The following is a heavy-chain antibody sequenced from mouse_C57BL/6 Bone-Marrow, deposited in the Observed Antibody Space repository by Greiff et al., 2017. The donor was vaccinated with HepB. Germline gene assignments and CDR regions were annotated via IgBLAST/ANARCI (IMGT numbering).Heavy chain of an antibody. J-gene: IGHJ1*03. Sequence: QVQLQQSGTELVKPGASVKLSCKASGYTFTSYWMHWVKQRPGQGLEWIGNINPSNGGTNYNQKFKGKATLTVDTSSSTAYMQLSSLTSEDSAVYYCARGGITTVVAKYFDVWGTGTTVTVSS. CDR2: INPSNGGT. CDR1: GYTFTSYW. D-gene: IGHD1-1*01. V-gene: IGHV1-53*01. CDR3: ARGGITTVVAKYFDV.